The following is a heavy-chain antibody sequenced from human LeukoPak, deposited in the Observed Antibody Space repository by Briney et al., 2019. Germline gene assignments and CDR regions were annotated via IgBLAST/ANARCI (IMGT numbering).Heavy chain of an antibody. CDR2: IYTSGST. Sequence: PSETLSLTCTVSGGSISSGSYYWSWIRQPAGKGLEWIGRIYTSGSTNYNPSLKSRVTISVDTSKNQFSLKLSSVTAADTAVYYCASAYNIAADNYWGQGTLVTVSS. V-gene: IGHV4-61*02. CDR3: ASAYNIAADNY. J-gene: IGHJ4*02. D-gene: IGHD6-13*01. CDR1: GGSISSGSYY.